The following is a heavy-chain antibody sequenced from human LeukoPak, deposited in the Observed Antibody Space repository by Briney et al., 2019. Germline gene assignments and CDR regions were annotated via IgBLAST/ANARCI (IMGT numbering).Heavy chain of an antibody. D-gene: IGHD4-23*01. CDR2: ISSSSSYI. Sequence: GGSLRLSCAASGFDFSIYGMNWVRQAPGKGLEWVSSISSSSSYIYYADSVKGRFTISRDNAKNSLYLQMNSLRAEDTAVYYCARDTPSGNSARDWGQGTLVTVSS. J-gene: IGHJ4*02. CDR1: GFDFSIYG. V-gene: IGHV3-21*01. CDR3: ARDTPSGNSARD.